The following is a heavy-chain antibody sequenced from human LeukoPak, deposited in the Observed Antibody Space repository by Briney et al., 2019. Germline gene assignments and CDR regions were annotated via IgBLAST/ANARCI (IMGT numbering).Heavy chain of an antibody. CDR3: ATGSGLWSPDY. V-gene: IGHV3-74*01. CDR1: GFTFSSYW. Sequence: GASLRLSCAASGFTFSSYWMHWVRQAPGKGLVWVSRINTDGSSTSYADSVKGRFTISRDNAKNRLYVQMNSLRAEDTAVYYCATGSGLWSPDYWGLGTLVTVSS. CDR2: INTDGSST. D-gene: IGHD5-18*01. J-gene: IGHJ4*02.